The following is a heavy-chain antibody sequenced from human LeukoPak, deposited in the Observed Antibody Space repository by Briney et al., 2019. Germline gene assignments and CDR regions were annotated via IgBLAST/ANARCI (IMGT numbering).Heavy chain of an antibody. CDR3: ARVIRGTGGDWLDP. CDR1: GLTFSDYY. J-gene: IGHJ5*02. CDR2: ITSSSST. Sequence: GGSLRLSCAASGLTFSDYYMRWIRQAPGKGLEWVAYITSSSSTNYADSVKGRFSVSRDNAKNSLFLQMNGLRAEDTAVYYCARVIRGTGGDWLDPWGQGTLVTVSS. D-gene: IGHD1-1*01. V-gene: IGHV3-11*06.